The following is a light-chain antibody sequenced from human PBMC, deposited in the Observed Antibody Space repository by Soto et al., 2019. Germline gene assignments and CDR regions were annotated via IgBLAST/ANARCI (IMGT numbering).Light chain of an antibody. CDR2: AAS. V-gene: IGKV1-39*01. CDR3: QQSYSTPRT. CDR1: QAISNS. Sequence: DIQMTQSPSSLSTSVGYRFTLTCRASQAISNSLAWYQQKTGKAPKLLIYAASSLQSGVPSRFSGSGSGTDFTLTISSLQPEDFAPYYCQQSYSTPRTFGQGTKVDIK. J-gene: IGKJ1*01.